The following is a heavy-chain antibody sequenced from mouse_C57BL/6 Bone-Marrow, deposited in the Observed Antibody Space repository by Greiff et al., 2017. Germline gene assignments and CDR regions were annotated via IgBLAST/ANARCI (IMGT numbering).Heavy chain of an antibody. J-gene: IGHJ2*01. CDR2: IAPSDSYT. Sequence: VQLQQPGAELVKPGASVKLSCKASGYTFTSYWMQWVKQRPGQGLEWIGEIAPSDSYTNYNQKFKGKATLTVDTSSSTAYMQLSSLTSEDSAVYYCAIEGYPFYYWGQGTTLTVSS. CDR3: AIEGYPFYY. V-gene: IGHV1-50*01. CDR1: GYTFTSYW.